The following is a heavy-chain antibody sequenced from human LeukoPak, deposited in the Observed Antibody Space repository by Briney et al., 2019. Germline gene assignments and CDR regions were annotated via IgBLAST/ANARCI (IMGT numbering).Heavy chain of an antibody. V-gene: IGHV1-2*02. J-gene: IGHJ3*02. CDR3: ARGINYYDSRPWVGFDI. Sequence: ASVKVSCKASGYTFTGYYMHWVRQAPGQGLEWMGWINPNSGGTNYAQKFQGRVTMTRDTSISTAYMELSRLRSDDTAVYYCARGINYYDSRPWVGFDIWGQGTMVTVSS. D-gene: IGHD3-22*01. CDR1: GYTFTGYY. CDR2: INPNSGGT.